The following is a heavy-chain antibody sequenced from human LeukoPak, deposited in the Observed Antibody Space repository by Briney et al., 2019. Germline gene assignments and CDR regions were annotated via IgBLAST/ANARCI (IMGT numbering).Heavy chain of an antibody. CDR2: INPSGGTT. J-gene: IGHJ4*02. CDR1: GYTFTNYY. CDR3: ARNLVAPDY. D-gene: IGHD6-6*01. Sequence: GASVKVSRKPSGYTFTNYYVHWVRQAPGQGLEWMGAINPSGGTTSYAQEFQSRVTMTRDTSTSTVYMDLYSLRSEDTAVYYCARNLVAPDYWGQGTLVTVSS. V-gene: IGHV1-46*01.